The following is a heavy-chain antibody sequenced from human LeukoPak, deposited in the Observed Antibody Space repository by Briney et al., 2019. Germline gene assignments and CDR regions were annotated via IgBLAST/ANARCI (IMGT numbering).Heavy chain of an antibody. CDR1: GYTFSDNY. V-gene: IGHV1-2*02. D-gene: IGHD3-10*01. Sequence: ASVKVSCKASGYTFSDNYMHWVRQAPGQGLEYMGWIKPNGGGTKYAQKFLGRVTMTRDTSISTAYMELNRLRSDDTAVYFCARGTWFGDSLGTDFWGQGTLVTVSS. CDR2: IKPNGGGT. CDR3: ARGTWFGDSLGTDF. J-gene: IGHJ4*02.